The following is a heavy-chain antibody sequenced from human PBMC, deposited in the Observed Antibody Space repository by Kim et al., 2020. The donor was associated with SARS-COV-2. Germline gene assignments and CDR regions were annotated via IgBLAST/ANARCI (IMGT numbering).Heavy chain of an antibody. J-gene: IGHJ6*02. CDR2: INPSGGST. CDR1: GYTFTSYY. Sequence: ASVKVSCKASGYTFTSYYMHWVRQAPGQGLEWMGIINPSGGSTSYAQKFQGRVTMTRDTSTSTVYMELSSLRSEDTAVYYCARDLAAAGGPTPYYYGMDVWGQGTTVTVSS. CDR3: ARDLAAAGGPTPYYYGMDV. D-gene: IGHD6-13*01. V-gene: IGHV1-46*01.